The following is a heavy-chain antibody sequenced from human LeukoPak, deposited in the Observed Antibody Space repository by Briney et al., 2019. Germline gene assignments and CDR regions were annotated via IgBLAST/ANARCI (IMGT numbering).Heavy chain of an antibody. CDR2: AYYSGNT. Sequence: PSETLSLTCTVSGGSISNYYWSWIRHPPGKGLELIGYAYYSGNTNYNPSLKSRVTISVDTSKNQFSLKLSYVNAADTAVYYCARYISSGLDYWGQGTLVTVSS. D-gene: IGHD6-6*01. CDR1: GGSISNYY. CDR3: ARYISSGLDY. J-gene: IGHJ4*02. V-gene: IGHV4-59*08.